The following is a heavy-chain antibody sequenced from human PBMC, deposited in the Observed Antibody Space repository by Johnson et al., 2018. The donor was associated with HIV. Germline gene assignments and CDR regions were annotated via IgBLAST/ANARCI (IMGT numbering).Heavy chain of an antibody. V-gene: IGHV3-7*01. Sequence: EVQLVESGGGLVQPGGSLRLSCAASGFTFSSYWMSWVRQAPGKGLEWVANIKQDGSEKYYVDSVKGRFTISRDNAKNSLYLQMNSLRAEDTAVYYCAREREIFGVVTEDAFDIWGQGTMVTVSS. CDR1: GFTFSSYW. D-gene: IGHD3-3*01. CDR2: IKQDGSEK. CDR3: AREREIFGVVTEDAFDI. J-gene: IGHJ3*02.